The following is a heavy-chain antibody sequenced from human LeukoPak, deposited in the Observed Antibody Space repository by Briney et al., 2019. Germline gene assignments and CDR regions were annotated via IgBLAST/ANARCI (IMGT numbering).Heavy chain of an antibody. Sequence: PGGSLRLSYAASGFTFSGSAMHWVRQASGKGLEWVGRIRSKANSYATAYAASVKGRFTISRDDSKNTAYLQMNSLKTEDTAVYYCTRHVYGSGSYHQVPGDYWGQGTLVTVSS. CDR1: GFTFSGSA. CDR2: IRSKANSYAT. J-gene: IGHJ4*02. V-gene: IGHV3-73*01. D-gene: IGHD3-10*01. CDR3: TRHVYGSGSYHQVPGDY.